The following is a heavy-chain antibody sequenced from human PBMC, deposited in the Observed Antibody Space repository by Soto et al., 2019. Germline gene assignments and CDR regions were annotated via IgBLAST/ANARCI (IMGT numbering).Heavy chain of an antibody. Sequence: SETRCLTCTVSGGSISRGDYYGSWIRQPPGKGLEWIGYIYYSGSTYYNPSLKSRVTISVDTSKKQFSLKLSSVTAADTAVYYCARDGGFFGIYGQFDPWGQGTLVTVSS. D-gene: IGHD3-10*01. CDR2: IYYSGST. V-gene: IGHV4-30-4*01. J-gene: IGHJ5*02. CDR3: ARDGGFFGIYGQFDP. CDR1: GGSISRGDYY.